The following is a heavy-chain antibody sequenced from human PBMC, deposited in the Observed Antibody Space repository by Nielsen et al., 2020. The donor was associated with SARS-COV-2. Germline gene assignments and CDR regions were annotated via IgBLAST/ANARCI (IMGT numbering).Heavy chain of an antibody. CDR1: GYTFTSYA. CDR3: AREPRFLECPLDY. V-gene: IGHV1-3*01. Sequence: ASVKVSCKASGYTFTSYAMHWVRQAPGQRLEWMGWINAGNGNTKYSQKFQGRVTITRDTSASTAYMELSSLRSEDTAVYYCAREPRFLECPLDYWGQGTLVTVSS. D-gene: IGHD3-3*01. CDR2: INAGNGNT. J-gene: IGHJ4*02.